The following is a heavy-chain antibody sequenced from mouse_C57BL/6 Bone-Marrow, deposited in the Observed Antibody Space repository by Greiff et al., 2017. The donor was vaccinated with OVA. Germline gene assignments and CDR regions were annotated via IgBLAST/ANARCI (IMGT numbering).Heavy chain of an antibody. D-gene: IGHD3-2*02. J-gene: IGHJ2*01. CDR1: GYTFTSYW. CDR3: ARPGAAQNYFDY. CDR2: IDPSDSYT. Sequence: QVQLQQPGAELVMPGASVKLSCKASGYTFTSYWMHWVKQRPGQGLEWIGEIDPSDSYTNYNQKFKGKSTLTVEKSSSTAYMQLSSLTSEDSAVYYCARPGAAQNYFDYWGQGTTLTVSS. V-gene: IGHV1-69*01.